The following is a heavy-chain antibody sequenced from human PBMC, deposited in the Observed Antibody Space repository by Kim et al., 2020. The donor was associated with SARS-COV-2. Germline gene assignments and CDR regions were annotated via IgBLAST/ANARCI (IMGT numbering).Heavy chain of an antibody. CDR3: ARGNYYESVSLSDYYNGMDV. V-gene: IGHV3-30-3*01. D-gene: IGHD3-10*01. CDR2: ISYDGRNK. J-gene: IGHJ6*02. CDR1: GLSFDNSA. Sequence: GGSLRLSCAASGLSFDNSAMNWVRQAPGKGLEWVAVISYDGRNKEFADSVKGRFTISRDNSKITLYLQMNSLRVEDTAVYYCARGNYYESVSLSDYYNGMDVWGQGTTVTVSS.